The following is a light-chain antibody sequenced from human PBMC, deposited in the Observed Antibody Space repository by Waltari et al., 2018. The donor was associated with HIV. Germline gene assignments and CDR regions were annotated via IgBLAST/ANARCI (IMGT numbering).Light chain of an antibody. J-gene: IGLJ2*01. CDR3: SSYAGPNHLL. Sequence: QSALTQPPSASGSPGQSVTFSCTGTSRDVAAYHFVSWYQQHPGQAPKLIIYGVNQRPSGVPDRFSGSKSGNTASLTVSGLQADDEADYYCSSYAGPNHLLFGGGTRLTVL. CDR2: GVN. CDR1: SRDVAAYHF. V-gene: IGLV2-8*01.